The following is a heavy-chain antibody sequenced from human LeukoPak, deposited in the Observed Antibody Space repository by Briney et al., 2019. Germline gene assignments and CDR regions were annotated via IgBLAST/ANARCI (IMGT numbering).Heavy chain of an antibody. V-gene: IGHV1-18*01. J-gene: IGHJ4*02. CDR1: GSTFTSYG. CDR2: ISAYNGNT. Sequence: GESLKISCKGSGSTFTSYGISWVRQPPGQGLKGMGCISAYNGNTNYAQKLQGRVTMTTDTSTSTAYMELRSLRSDDTAVYYCARDRSYGDYVSDYWGQGTLVSVSS. D-gene: IGHD4-17*01. CDR3: ARDRSYGDYVSDY.